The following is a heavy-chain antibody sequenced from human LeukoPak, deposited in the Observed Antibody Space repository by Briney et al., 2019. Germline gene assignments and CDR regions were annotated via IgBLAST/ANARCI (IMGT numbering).Heavy chain of an antibody. CDR2: INAGNGNT. Sequence: ASVKVSCKASGYTFTSYAMHWVRQAPGQRLEWMGWINAGNGNTKYSQKFQGRVTITRDTSTDTAYMELSSLRSEDTAVYYCATTSLVTMVRGVREVDYWGQGTLVTVSS. CDR1: GYTFTSYA. D-gene: IGHD3-10*01. CDR3: ATTSLVTMVRGVREVDY. V-gene: IGHV1-3*01. J-gene: IGHJ4*02.